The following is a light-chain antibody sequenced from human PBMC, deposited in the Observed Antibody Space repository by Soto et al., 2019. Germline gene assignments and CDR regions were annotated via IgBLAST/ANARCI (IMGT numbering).Light chain of an antibody. CDR2: KAS. CDR3: QHYNSYSEA. V-gene: IGKV1-5*03. Sequence: DIQMTYSHSTLSGSVGDRFTITWRASQTISSWLAWYQQKPGKAPKLLIYKASTLKSGVPSRFSGSGSGTEFTLTISSLQPDDFATYYCQHYNSYSEAFGQGTKVDI. J-gene: IGKJ1*01. CDR1: QTISSW.